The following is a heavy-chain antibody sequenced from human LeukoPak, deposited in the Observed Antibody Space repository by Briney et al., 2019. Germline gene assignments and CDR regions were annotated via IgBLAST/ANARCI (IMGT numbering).Heavy chain of an antibody. V-gene: IGHV4-38-2*01. CDR3: ARGVIAVAQFDY. Sequence: PSETLSLTCAVYAYSISDGYFWAWIRQPPGKGLEWIGSIYHSGSTYYSPSLKSRVTISVDTSKNQFSLKLNSVTAADMAVYYCARGVIAVAQFDYWGQGTLVTVSS. CDR2: IYHSGST. CDR1: AYSISDGYF. J-gene: IGHJ4*02. D-gene: IGHD6-19*01.